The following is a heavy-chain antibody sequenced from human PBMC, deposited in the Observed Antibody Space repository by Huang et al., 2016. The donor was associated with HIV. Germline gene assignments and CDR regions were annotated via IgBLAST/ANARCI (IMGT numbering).Heavy chain of an antibody. CDR3: TREYTVAGAFDI. CDR2: ISNDGTTT. J-gene: IGHJ3*02. CDR1: GFSFSNLA. V-gene: IGHV3-30-3*01. D-gene: IGHD5-12*01. Sequence: QGQLVESGGGVVRPGRSLRLSCAASGFSFSNLAMHWVRQAPGKRREWVTFISNDGTTTYDANSVKGRFTISRDNFKNTLYLQMNRLRGDDTAVYYCTREYTVAGAFDIWGQGTMVTVSS.